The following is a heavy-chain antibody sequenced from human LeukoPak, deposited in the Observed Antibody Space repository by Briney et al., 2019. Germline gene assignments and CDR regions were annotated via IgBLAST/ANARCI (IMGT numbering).Heavy chain of an antibody. CDR1: GYTFTSYG. D-gene: IGHD6-19*01. CDR2: MNPNSGNT. J-gene: IGHJ6*03. V-gene: IGHV1-8*03. CDR3: ARGVLEQWLADYYYYMDV. Sequence: GASVKVSCKASGYTFTSYGISWVRQAPGQGLEWMGWMNPNSGNTGYAQKFQGRVTITRNTSISTAYMELSSLRSEDTAVYYCARGVLEQWLADYYYYMDVWGKGTTVTVSS.